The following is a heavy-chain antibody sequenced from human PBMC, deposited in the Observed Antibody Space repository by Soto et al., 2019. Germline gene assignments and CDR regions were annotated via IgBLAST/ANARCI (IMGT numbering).Heavy chain of an antibody. Sequence: SETLSLTCAVAGGSIRSHTWWTWVRPPPGKGLEWIGEIYHSGITNYNPSLEGRITISVDRSKNQLSLELISVTAADTAVYYCARDEFDGCNHFGRFKPWGSGPLVTVAS. D-gene: IGHD3-10*01. CDR1: GGSIRSHTW. V-gene: IGHV4-4*02. CDR3: ARDEFDGCNHFGRFKP. CDR2: IYHSGIT. J-gene: IGHJ1*01.